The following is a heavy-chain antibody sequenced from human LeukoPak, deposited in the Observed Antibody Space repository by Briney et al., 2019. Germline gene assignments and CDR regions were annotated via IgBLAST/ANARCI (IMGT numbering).Heavy chain of an antibody. CDR2: IRYDGSNK. D-gene: IGHD2-2*01. CDR3: AKDLGDIVVVPAAIPYGAFDI. Sequence: GGSLRLSCAASGFTFSSYGMHWVRQAPGKGLEWVAFIRYDGSNKYYADSVKGRFTISRDNSKNTLYLQMNSLRAKDTAVYYCAKDLGDIVVVPAAIPYGAFDIWGQGTMVTVSS. V-gene: IGHV3-30*02. J-gene: IGHJ3*02. CDR1: GFTFSSYG.